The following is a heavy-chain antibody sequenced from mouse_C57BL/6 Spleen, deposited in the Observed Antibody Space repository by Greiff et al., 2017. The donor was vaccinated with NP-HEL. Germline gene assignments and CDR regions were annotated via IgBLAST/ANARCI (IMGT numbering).Heavy chain of an antibody. CDR1: GYTFTSYT. J-gene: IGHJ4*01. CDR3: AGSVGLRREGYYAMDY. V-gene: IGHV1-4*01. Sequence: VQLQQSGAELARPGASVKMSCKASGYTFTSYTMHWVKQRPGQGLEWIGYINPSSGYTKYNQKFKDKATLTADKSSSTAYMQLSSLTSEDSAVYYGAGSVGLRREGYYAMDYWGQGTSVTVSS. CDR2: INPSSGYT. D-gene: IGHD2-4*01.